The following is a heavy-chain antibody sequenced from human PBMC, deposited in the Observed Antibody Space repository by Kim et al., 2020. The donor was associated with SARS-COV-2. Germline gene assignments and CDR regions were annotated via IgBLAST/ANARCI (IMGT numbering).Heavy chain of an antibody. CDR3: ARDPNEGIAAAGVFDY. D-gene: IGHD6-13*01. CDR2: IYHSGST. J-gene: IGHJ4*01. V-gene: IGHV4-38-2*02. CDR1: GYSISSGYY. Sequence: SETLSLTCTVSGYSISSGYYWGWIRQPPGKGLEWIGSIYHSGSTYYNPSLKSRVTISVDTSKNQFSLKLSPVTAADTAVYYCARDPNEGIAAAGVFDYWG.